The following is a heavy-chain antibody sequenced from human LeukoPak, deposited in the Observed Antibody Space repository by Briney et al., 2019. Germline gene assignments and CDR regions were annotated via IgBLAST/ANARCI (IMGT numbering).Heavy chain of an antibody. CDR3: ARAEGYYGSGSYRYYFDY. CDR1: GCTFTSYC. D-gene: IGHD3-10*01. Sequence: ASVKVSCNASGCTFTSYCISWLRQAPGQGLEWMGWISSYNGTTNYAQKLQGRGTMTTETSQSTAYMELRSLRSDDTAVYYCARAEGYYGSGSYRYYFDYWGQGTLVTVSS. J-gene: IGHJ4*02. V-gene: IGHV1-18*01. CDR2: ISSYNGTT.